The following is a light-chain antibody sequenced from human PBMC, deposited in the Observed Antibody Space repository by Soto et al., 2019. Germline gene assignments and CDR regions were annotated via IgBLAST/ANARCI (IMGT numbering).Light chain of an antibody. J-gene: IGLJ1*01. CDR3: GSWDSSLSAYV. V-gene: IGLV1-51*01. CDR1: SSNIGGNS. Sequence: QSVLTQPPSVSAAPGQKVTISCSGSSSNIGGNSVSWYQQLPGTAPKLLIYDDNKRPSGIPDRFSGSKSGTSATLGITGFQTGDEADYYCGSWDSSLSAYVFGTGTKFTAL. CDR2: DDN.